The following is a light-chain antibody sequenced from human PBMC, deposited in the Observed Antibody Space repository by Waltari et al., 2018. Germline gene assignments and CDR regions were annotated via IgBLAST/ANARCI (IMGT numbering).Light chain of an antibody. CDR1: NSDVGNYNL. CDR2: EVT. Sequence: QAALTQPASVSGSPGQSITISCTGSNSDVGNYNLVSWYQKHPGKAPKLIIYEVTNPPSCISDLFSGFKTGNTASLTISGLQAEDEADYYCCSYAGSWIWVFGGGTELTVL. CDR3: CSYAGSWIWV. J-gene: IGLJ3*02. V-gene: IGLV2-23*02.